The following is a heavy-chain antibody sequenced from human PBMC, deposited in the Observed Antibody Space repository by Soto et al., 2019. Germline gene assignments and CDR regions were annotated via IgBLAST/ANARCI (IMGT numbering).Heavy chain of an antibody. CDR2: ISSSSSYI. Sequence: EVQLVESGGGLVKPGGSLRLSCAASGFTFSSYSMNWVRQAPGKGLEWVSSISSSSSYIYYADSVKGRFTISRDNAKNSLYLQVNSLRAEDTAVYYCARGDSSGEDAFDIWGQGTMVTVSS. J-gene: IGHJ3*02. V-gene: IGHV3-21*01. CDR3: ARGDSSGEDAFDI. CDR1: GFTFSSYS. D-gene: IGHD3-22*01.